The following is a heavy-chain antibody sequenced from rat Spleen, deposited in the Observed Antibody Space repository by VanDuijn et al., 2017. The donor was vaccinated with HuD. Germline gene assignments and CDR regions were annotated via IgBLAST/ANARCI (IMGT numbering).Heavy chain of an antibody. CDR1: GFTFSDYN. Sequence: EVQLVESGGGLVQPGGSLKLSCAASGFTFSDYNMAWVRQAPKKGLEWVATITYDGSNTYYRDSVKGRFNISRDNAKSTLYLQMDSLSSEDTATYYCARRGYGYNSLGFAYWGQGTLVTVSS. J-gene: IGHJ3*01. V-gene: IGHV5-7*01. D-gene: IGHD1-9*01. CDR3: ARRGYGYNSLGFAY. CDR2: ITYDGSNT.